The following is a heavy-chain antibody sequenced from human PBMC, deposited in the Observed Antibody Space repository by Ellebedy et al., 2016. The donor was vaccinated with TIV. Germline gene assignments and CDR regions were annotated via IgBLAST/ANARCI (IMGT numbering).Heavy chain of an antibody. CDR1: GFAVTSYY. J-gene: IGHJ4*02. CDR2: IFTSDIT. Sequence: PGGSLRLSCAASGFAVTSYYITRARQAPGKGLDWVSVIFTSDITSYADSARGRYTISTDTYKNTVSLQMNSLRVEDTATYYCAVVDFCWGQGTLVTVSS. D-gene: IGHD2-15*01. V-gene: IGHV3-53*01. CDR3: AVVDFC.